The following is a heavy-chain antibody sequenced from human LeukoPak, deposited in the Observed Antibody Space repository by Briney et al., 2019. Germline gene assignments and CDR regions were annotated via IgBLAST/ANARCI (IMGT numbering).Heavy chain of an antibody. CDR1: GFTFSGYW. J-gene: IGHJ4*02. Sequence: GGSLRLSCAASGFTFSGYWMSWVRQAPGKGLEWVAHIKQDGSEKYYVDSVKGRFTISRDNAKNSLYLQLNSLRLEDTAVYYCARLRYTPDVWGQGTLVTVSS. D-gene: IGHD3-16*02. CDR2: IKQDGSEK. V-gene: IGHV3-7*04. CDR3: ARLRYTPDV.